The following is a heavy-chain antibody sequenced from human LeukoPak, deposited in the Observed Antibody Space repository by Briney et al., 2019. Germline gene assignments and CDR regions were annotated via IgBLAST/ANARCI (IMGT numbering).Heavy chain of an antibody. V-gene: IGHV3-23*01. CDR1: EFTFDNYA. CDR3: AKDRHGDYTLGHFDY. D-gene: IGHD4-17*01. J-gene: IGHJ4*02. Sequence: GGSLRLSCAASEFTFDNYAMSWVRQAPGKGLEWVSVISGSGYYSYYADSVKGRFTVSRDNSKTTLYLQMNSLRAEDTAVYYCAKDRHGDYTLGHFDYWGQGTLVTVSS. CDR2: ISGSGYYS.